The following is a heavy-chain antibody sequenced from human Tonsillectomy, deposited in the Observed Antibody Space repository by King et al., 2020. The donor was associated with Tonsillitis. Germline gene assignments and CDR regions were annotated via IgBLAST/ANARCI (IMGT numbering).Heavy chain of an antibody. Sequence: VQLVESGGGLVQPGRSLRLSCAASGFTFDAYAMHWVRQAPGKGLEWVSRISWNSGSIAYADSVKGRFTISRDNAKNSLYLQMDSLRAEDTALYYCAKDRDVGWDLKTRAFDIWGQGTMVIVSS. J-gene: IGHJ3*02. CDR3: AKDRDVGWDLKTRAFDI. D-gene: IGHD1-26*01. CDR2: ISWNSGSI. V-gene: IGHV3-9*01. CDR1: GFTFDAYA.